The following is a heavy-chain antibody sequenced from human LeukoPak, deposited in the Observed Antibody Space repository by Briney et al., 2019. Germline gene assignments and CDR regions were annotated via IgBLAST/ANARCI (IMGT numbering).Heavy chain of an antibody. J-gene: IGHJ6*03. Sequence: SGGSLRPSCAASGFTFSSYWMHWVRQAPGKGLVWVSRINSDGGSPAYADFVKGRFTISRGNAKSTLYLQMNSLRDEDMAVYYCGRDYNYYSMDVWGKGTTVTASS. CDR2: INSDGGSP. CDR1: GFTFSSYW. CDR3: GRDYNYYSMDV. V-gene: IGHV3-74*03.